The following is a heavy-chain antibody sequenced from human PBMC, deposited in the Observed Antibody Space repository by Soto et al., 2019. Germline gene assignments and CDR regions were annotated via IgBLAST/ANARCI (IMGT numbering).Heavy chain of an antibody. Sequence: QVQLVESGGGLVKPGGSLRLSCAASGFTFSDYYMSWIRQAPGKGLEWVSYISSSGSTIYYADSVKGRFTISRDNAKNSLYLQMNSLRAEDTAVYYCAKNHDYSNYWAAYYYGMDVWGQGTTVTVSS. CDR1: GFTFSDYY. J-gene: IGHJ6*02. CDR2: ISSSGSTI. CDR3: AKNHDYSNYWAAYYYGMDV. V-gene: IGHV3-11*01. D-gene: IGHD4-4*01.